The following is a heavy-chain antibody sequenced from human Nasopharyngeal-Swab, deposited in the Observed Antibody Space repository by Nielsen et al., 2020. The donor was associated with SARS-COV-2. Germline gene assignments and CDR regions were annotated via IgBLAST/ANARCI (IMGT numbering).Heavy chain of an antibody. Sequence: GGSLRLSCAASGLSSSTHAMTWIRQAPGKGREWVSSPGVGGGPTYYEDSAKGRFTISSDNSKNTPYLQMNSLRAKDTAVYYCANRRGGSWRPYCFDDWGQGTLVTVSS. J-gene: IGHJ4*02. V-gene: IGHV3-23*02. CDR3: ANRRGGSWRPYCFDD. CDR1: GLSSSTHA. CDR2: PGVGGGPT. D-gene: IGHD6-13*01.